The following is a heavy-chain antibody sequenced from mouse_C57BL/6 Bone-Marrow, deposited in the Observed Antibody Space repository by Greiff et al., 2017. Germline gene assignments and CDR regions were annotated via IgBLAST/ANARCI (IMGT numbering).Heavy chain of an antibody. Sequence: RVESGEGLVKPGGSLKLSCAASGFTFSSYAMSWVRQTPEKRLEWVAYISSGGDYIYYADTVKGRFTISRDNARNTLYLQMSSLKSEDTAMYYCTRDILYSNYVGFAYWGQGTLVTVSA. CDR1: GFTFSSYA. CDR2: ISSGGDYI. D-gene: IGHD2-5*01. V-gene: IGHV5-9-1*02. CDR3: TRDILYSNYVGFAY. J-gene: IGHJ3*01.